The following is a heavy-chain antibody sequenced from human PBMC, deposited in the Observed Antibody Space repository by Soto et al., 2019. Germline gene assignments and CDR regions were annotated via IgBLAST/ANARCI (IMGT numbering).Heavy chain of an antibody. J-gene: IGHJ4*02. Sequence: RASVKVSCKASGYTFTSYYINWVRQATGQGLEWMGWMNPNSGNTGYAQKFQGRVTMTRNTSISTAYMELSSLRSEDTAVYYCARDLGVGAASDFWGQGTLVTVSS. CDR1: GYTFTSYY. D-gene: IGHD1-26*01. CDR2: MNPNSGNT. CDR3: ARDLGVGAASDF. V-gene: IGHV1-8*01.